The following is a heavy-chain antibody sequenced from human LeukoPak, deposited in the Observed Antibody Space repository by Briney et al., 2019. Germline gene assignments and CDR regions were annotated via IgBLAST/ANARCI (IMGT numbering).Heavy chain of an antibody. J-gene: IGHJ4*02. D-gene: IGHD2-15*01. Sequence: ASVKVSCKASGYTFTSYYMHWVRQAPGQGLEWMGIINPSGGSTSYAQKFQGRVTMTRDTSTSTVYMELSSLRSEDTAVYYCARDGAHEGYCSGGSCYFDYWGQGTLVTVSS. CDR3: ARDGAHEGYCSGGSCYFDY. CDR2: INPSGGST. V-gene: IGHV1-46*01. CDR1: GYTFTSYY.